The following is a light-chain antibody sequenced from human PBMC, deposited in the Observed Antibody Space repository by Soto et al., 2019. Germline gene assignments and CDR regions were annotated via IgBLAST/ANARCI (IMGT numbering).Light chain of an antibody. CDR2: VAS. V-gene: IGKV3-20*01. Sequence: EIVWTRSPATLSSFPGDRFTLSCRASQSVSSSYLAFYQQKPGQAPRLLIYVASSRATGIPDRFSGSGSGTDFTLTIRTLDREDFEVYYCQQYGGSPWTFGQGTKVDIK. J-gene: IGKJ1*01. CDR3: QQYGGSPWT. CDR1: QSVSSSY.